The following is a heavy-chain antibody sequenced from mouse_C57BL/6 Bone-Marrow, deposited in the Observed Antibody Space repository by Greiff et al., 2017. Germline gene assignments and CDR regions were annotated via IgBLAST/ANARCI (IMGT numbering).Heavy chain of an antibody. J-gene: IGHJ3*01. V-gene: IGHV1-19*01. D-gene: IGHD2-5*01. CDR2: INPYNGVT. Sequence: VQLQQSGPVLVKPGASVKMSCKASGYTFTDYYMNWVKQSHGQSLEWIGVINPYNGVTSYNQKFTGQAPLTVDKSSSTADMERNSLTSEDAAVYYGAEYSNYGSGFAYWGQGTLVTVSA. CDR1: GYTFTDYY. CDR3: AEYSNYGSGFAY.